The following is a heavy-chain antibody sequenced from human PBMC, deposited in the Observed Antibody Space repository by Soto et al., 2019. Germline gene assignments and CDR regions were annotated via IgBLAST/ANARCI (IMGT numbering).Heavy chain of an antibody. CDR2: ISYDGSKK. CDR1: GFTFSSYG. D-gene: IGHD1-26*01. Sequence: GGSLRLCWAASGFTFSSYGRHWVRQAPGKRLEWVAVISYDGSKKYYADSVKGRFTISRDNSKNTLYLQMNSLRAEDTAVYYCARDLAGATTEYFQHWGQGTLVTVSS. V-gene: IGHV3-30*03. CDR3: ARDLAGATTEYFQH. J-gene: IGHJ1*01.